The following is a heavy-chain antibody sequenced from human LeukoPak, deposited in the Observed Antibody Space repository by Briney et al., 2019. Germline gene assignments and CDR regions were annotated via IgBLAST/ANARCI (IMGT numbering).Heavy chain of an antibody. CDR3: ARDLSVVVPAARVYYYYGMDV. D-gene: IGHD2-2*01. Sequence: PGGSLRLSCAASTFTFSIYWMHWVRQALGKVLVWVSRINSDGSSTSYADSVKGRFTISRDNVKNTLYLQRNSLRDEDTDVYYCARDLSVVVPAARVYYYYGMDVWGQGTTVTVSS. CDR2: INSDGSST. J-gene: IGHJ6*02. CDR1: TFTFSIYW. V-gene: IGHV3-74*01.